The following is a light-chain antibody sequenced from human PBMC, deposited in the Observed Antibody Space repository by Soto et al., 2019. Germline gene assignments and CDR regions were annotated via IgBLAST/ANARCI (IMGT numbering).Light chain of an antibody. J-gene: IGLJ2*01. CDR1: SSDVGGYDY. CDR2: EVT. V-gene: IGLV2-14*01. Sequence: QSALTQPASVSGSPGQSITISCTGTSSDVGGYDYVSWYQQHPGKAPKLMIYEVTNRPSGVSNRFSGSKSGNTASLTISGLPAEDEADYFCSSYKSSSIFVVFGGGTKLTVL. CDR3: SSYKSSSIFVV.